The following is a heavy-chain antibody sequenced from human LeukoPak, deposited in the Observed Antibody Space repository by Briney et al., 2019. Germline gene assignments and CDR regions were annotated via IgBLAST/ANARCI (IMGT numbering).Heavy chain of an antibody. CDR2: IYYSGST. V-gene: IGHV4-59*08. D-gene: IGHD2-21*01. CDR1: GGSISSYY. Sequence: PWGTLSLTCPVSGGSISSYYWSGIRRPPGKGLGWVGYIYYSGSTNYNPSLKSRVTISVDTSKNQFSLKLSSVTAADTAVYYCARLPLLGEDYYYYGMDVWGQGTTVTVSS. J-gene: IGHJ6*02. CDR3: ARLPLLGEDYYYYGMDV.